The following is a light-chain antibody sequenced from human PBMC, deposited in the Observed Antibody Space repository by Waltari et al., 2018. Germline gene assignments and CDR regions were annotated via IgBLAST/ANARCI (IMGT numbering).Light chain of an antibody. CDR1: QSVSSN. CDR2: DAS. V-gene: IGKV3-15*01. Sequence: EIVMTQSPATLSVSPGERATLSCRASQSVSSNLAWYQQKLGQAPRLLIYDASTRATGIPARFSGSGSGTEFTLTISSLQSEDFAVYYCQQNSNWPPYTFGQGTKLEIK. CDR3: QQNSNWPPYT. J-gene: IGKJ2*01.